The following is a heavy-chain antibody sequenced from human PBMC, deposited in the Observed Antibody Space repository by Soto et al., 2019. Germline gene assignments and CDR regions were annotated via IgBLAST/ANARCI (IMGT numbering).Heavy chain of an antibody. CDR2: IYPADSDV. CDR3: ARQDFSGGSCYSSRHYYYGMDV. V-gene: IGHV5-51*01. CDR1: GYSFTSYW. D-gene: IGHD2-15*01. J-gene: IGHJ6*02. Sequence: GESLKISCKGSGYSFTSYWIAWVRQVPGKGLEWMGIIYPADSDVRHSPSFQGQVTISVDKSLSTAYLQWSSLKASDTAMYYCARQDFSGGSCYSSRHYYYGMDVWGQGTTVTVSS.